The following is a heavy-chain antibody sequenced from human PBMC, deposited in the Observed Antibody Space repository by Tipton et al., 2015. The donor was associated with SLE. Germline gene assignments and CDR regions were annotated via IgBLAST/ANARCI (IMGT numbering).Heavy chain of an antibody. V-gene: IGHV4-38-2*02. CDR1: GYSISSGYY. CDR2: IYHSGNT. J-gene: IGHJ2*01. Sequence: GSLRLSCTVSGYSISSGYYWGWIRQPPGKGLEWIGSIYHSGNTYYNPSLKSRVTISVDTSKNQFSLKLSSVTAADTAVYYCARDTDSYFDLWGRGILVTVSS. CDR3: ARDTDSYFDL.